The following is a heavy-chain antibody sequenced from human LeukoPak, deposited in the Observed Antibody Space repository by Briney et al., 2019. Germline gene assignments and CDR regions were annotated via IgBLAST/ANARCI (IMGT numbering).Heavy chain of an antibody. Sequence: PGGSLRLSCAASGFTFDDYAMHWVRQAPGKGLEWVSGISWNSGSIGYADSVKGRFTISRDNAKNSLYLQMNSLRTEDTALYYCAKGQHYYYYYMDVWGKGTTVTVSS. J-gene: IGHJ6*03. D-gene: IGHD5-18*01. CDR1: GFTFDDYA. V-gene: IGHV3-9*01. CDR2: ISWNSGSI. CDR3: AKGQHYYYYYMDV.